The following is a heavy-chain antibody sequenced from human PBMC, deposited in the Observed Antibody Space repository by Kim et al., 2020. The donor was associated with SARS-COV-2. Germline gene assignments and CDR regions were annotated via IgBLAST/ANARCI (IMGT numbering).Heavy chain of an antibody. J-gene: IGHJ4*02. CDR3: AKDAGVMVTVSYFDY. CDR1: GFTFTSYA. D-gene: IGHD2-21*02. V-gene: IGHV3-23*01. Sequence: GGSLRLSCAASGFTFTSYAMAWVRQAPGKGLEWVAAISASGGSSYYADSVKGRFTLSRDNSKNTLYLQLNSLRPEDTAVYYCAKDAGVMVTVSYFDYWGQGALVTVSS. CDR2: ISASGGSS.